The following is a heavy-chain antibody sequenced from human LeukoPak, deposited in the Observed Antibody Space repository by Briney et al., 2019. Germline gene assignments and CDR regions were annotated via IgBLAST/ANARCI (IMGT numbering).Heavy chain of an antibody. J-gene: IGHJ4*02. CDR3: ARVSDGSGYYPY. CDR1: GFTFSSYS. D-gene: IGHD3-22*01. CDR2: ISSSSSYI. V-gene: IGHV3-21*01. Sequence: KTGGSLRLSCAASGFTFSSYSMNWVRQAPWKGLEWVSSISSSSSYIYYADSVKGRFTISRDNAKNSLYLQMNSLRAEDTAAYYCARVSDGSGYYPYWGQGTLVTVSS.